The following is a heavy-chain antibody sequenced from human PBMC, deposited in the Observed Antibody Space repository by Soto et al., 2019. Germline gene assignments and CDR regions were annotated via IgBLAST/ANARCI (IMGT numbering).Heavy chain of an antibody. J-gene: IGHJ6*02. CDR2: ISAYNGNT. Sequence: GASVKVSCKASGYTFTSYGISWVLQAPGQGLEWMGWISAYNGNTNYAQKLQGRVTMTTDTSTSTAYMELRSLRSDDTAVYYCARDNGRPSRSTSCYWGCYYYGMDVWGQGTTVTVSS. CDR1: GYTFTSYG. V-gene: IGHV1-18*04. CDR3: ARDNGRPSRSTSCYWGCYYYGMDV. D-gene: IGHD2-2*01.